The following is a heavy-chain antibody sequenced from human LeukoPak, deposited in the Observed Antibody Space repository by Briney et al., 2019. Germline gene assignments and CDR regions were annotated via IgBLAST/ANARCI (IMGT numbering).Heavy chain of an antibody. CDR1: GFTFSSYA. V-gene: IGHV3-30-3*01. CDR2: ISYNGSNK. Sequence: GGSLRLSCAASGFTFSSYAMHWVRQAPGKGLEWVAVISYNGSNKYYADSVKGRFTISRDNSKNTLYLQMNSLRAEDTAVYYCARDGYYYDSSGYLDYWGQGTLVTVSS. CDR3: ARDGYYYDSSGYLDY. D-gene: IGHD3-22*01. J-gene: IGHJ4*02.